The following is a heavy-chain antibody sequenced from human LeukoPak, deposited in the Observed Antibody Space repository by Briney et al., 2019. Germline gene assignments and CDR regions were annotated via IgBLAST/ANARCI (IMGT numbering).Heavy chain of an antibody. V-gene: IGHV1-2*02. CDR1: AYTFTAYY. J-gene: IGHJ3*02. CDR2: INPTTGGT. D-gene: IGHD2-2*01. CDR3: ARGGRTTSCCDDAFDI. Sequence: ASVKVPCKASAYTFTAYYMHFVRQAPGQGLEWMGWINPTTGGTNCAQMFQGRVTMTRDTSISTAYMELSRLTSDDTALYYCARGGRTTSCCDDAFDIWGQGTMVSVSS.